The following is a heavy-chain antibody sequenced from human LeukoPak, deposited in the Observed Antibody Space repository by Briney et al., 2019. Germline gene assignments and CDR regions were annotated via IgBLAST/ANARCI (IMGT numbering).Heavy chain of an antibody. V-gene: IGHV1-3*01. CDR2: INAGNGNT. Sequence: ASVKVSCKASGYTFTSYAMHWVRQAPGQRLEWMGWINAGNGNTKYSQKFQGRVTITRDTSASTAYMELSSLRSEDTAVYYCARDLGGYYYGSGSYYPGGFDYWGQGTLVTVSS. CDR1: GYTFTSYA. CDR3: ARDLGGYYYGSGSYYPGGFDY. J-gene: IGHJ4*02. D-gene: IGHD3-10*01.